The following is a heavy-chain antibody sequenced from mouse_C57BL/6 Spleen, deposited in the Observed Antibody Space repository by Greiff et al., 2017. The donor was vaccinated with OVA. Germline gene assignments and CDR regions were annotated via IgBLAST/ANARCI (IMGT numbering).Heavy chain of an antibody. V-gene: IGHV1-42*01. CDR3: ARRDWDGFAY. Sequence: VHVKQSGPELVKPGASVKISCKASGYSFTGYYMNWVKQSPEKSLEWIGEINPSTGGTTYNQKFKAKATLTVDKSSSTAYMQLKSLTSEDSAVYYCARRDWDGFAYWGQGTLVTVSA. CDR2: INPSTGGT. D-gene: IGHD4-1*01. J-gene: IGHJ3*01. CDR1: GYSFTGYY.